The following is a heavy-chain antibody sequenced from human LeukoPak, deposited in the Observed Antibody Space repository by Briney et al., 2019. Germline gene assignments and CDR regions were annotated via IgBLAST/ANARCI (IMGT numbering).Heavy chain of an antibody. J-gene: IGHJ4*02. V-gene: IGHV3-7*01. Sequence: QTGGSLRLSCAASGFTFNTYWMAWVRQAPGKGLEWVANINQDESEKYHLDSVKGRFAISRDNGKDSQYLQMNSLRAEDTAVYYCARDNDDNLDYWGQGTLVTVSS. CDR3: ARDNDDNLDY. D-gene: IGHD1-14*01. CDR2: INQDESEK. CDR1: GFTFNTYW.